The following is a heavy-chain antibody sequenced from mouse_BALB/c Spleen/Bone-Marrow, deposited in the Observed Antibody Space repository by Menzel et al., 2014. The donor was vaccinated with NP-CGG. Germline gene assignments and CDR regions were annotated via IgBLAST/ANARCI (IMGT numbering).Heavy chain of an antibody. J-gene: IGHJ3*01. V-gene: IGHV1-67*01. CDR2: ISTYSGNT. D-gene: IGHD2-9*01. CDR1: GYTFTDYA. CDR3: ARSCYGYDWFAY. Sequence: QVQLQQSGPELVRPGVSVKISCKGSGYTFTDYAMHWVKQSHAKSLEWIGVISTYSGNTNYNQKFKGKTTMTVDKSSSTAYMELARLTSEDSAIYYCARSCYGYDWFAYWGQGTLVTVSA.